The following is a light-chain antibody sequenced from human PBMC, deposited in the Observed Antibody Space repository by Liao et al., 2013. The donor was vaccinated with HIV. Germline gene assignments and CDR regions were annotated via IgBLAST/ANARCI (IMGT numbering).Light chain of an antibody. CDR1: NIGGKS. Sequence: SYELTQPPSVSVAPGETATITCGGDNIGGKSVHWYQQRPGQAPVLVIYFDNERPSGIPERFSGSNSGNTATLTISGTQPMDEADYYCQAWDRNTAIFGGGTKLTVL. V-gene: IGLV3-21*01. CDR3: QAWDRNTAI. CDR2: FDN. J-gene: IGLJ2*01.